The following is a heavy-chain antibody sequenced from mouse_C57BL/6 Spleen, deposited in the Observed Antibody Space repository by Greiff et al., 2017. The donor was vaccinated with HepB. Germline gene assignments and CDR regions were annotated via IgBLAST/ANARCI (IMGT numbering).Heavy chain of an antibody. CDR2: IDPEDGDT. J-gene: IGHJ2*01. D-gene: IGHD1-1*01. V-gene: IGHV14-1*01. CDR3: TTDGSSYVRFDY. CDR1: GFNIKDYY. Sequence: EVNVVESGAELVRPGASVKLSCTASGFNIKDYYMHWVKQRPEQGLEWIGRIDPEDGDTEYAPKFQGKATMTADTSSNTAYLQLSSLTSEDTAVYYCTTDGSSYVRFDYWGQGTTLTVSS.